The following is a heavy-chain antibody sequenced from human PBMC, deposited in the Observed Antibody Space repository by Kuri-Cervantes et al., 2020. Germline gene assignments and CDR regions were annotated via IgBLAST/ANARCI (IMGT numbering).Heavy chain of an antibody. CDR1: GFSFDDYA. D-gene: IGHD6-6*01. J-gene: IGHJ4*02. CDR3: AKDLTYRSSSGFDN. Sequence: SLKISCAASGFSFDDYAMHWVRQPPGKGLEWVSGINWNSGGIGHADSVKGRFTISRDNAKNSLYLQMNSLRAEDTALYYCAKDLTYRSSSGFDNWGQGTLVTVSS. CDR2: INWNSGGI. V-gene: IGHV3-9*01.